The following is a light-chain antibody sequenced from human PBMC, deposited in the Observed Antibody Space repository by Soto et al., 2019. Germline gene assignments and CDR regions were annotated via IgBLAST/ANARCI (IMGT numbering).Light chain of an antibody. Sequence: QSALTQPASVSGSPGQSITISCTGTSSDVGGYNYASWYQQHPGKAPKLMIYEVSNRPSGVSNRFSGSKSGNTASLTISGLQAEDEADYYCSSYTSSSTLFGTGTKLTVL. CDR2: EVS. CDR3: SSYTSSSTL. CDR1: SSDVGGYNY. J-gene: IGLJ1*01. V-gene: IGLV2-14*01.